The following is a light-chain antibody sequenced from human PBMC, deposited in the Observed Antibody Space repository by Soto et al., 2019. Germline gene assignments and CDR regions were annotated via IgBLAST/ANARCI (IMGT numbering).Light chain of an antibody. V-gene: IGKV1-5*01. J-gene: IGKJ1*01. Sequence: DIQMTQSPSTLSASVGDRVTITCRASQNINEWLAWYQQKPGKAPKFLIYDASILESGVPSRFSGSGSGTEFTLTISSLQPDDFATYYCQRYNSYSRTFGQGTKVEIK. CDR1: QNINEW. CDR3: QRYNSYSRT. CDR2: DAS.